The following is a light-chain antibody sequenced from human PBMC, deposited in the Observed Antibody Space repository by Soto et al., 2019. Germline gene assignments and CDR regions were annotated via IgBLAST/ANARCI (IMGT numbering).Light chain of an antibody. CDR3: QQRRSWPPIT. J-gene: IGKJ5*01. CDR2: DAS. Sequence: EIVLTQSPATLSCSPGERATLSSRASQYIIIDLAWYQHKPGKAPRLLIYDASDRATGITARFSGSGSGTDFTLTISDLEPEDFAIYYCQQRRSWPPITFGQGTRLEI. V-gene: IGKV3-11*01. CDR1: QYIIID.